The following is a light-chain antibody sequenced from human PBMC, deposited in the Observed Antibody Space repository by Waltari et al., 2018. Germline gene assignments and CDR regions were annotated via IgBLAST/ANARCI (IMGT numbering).Light chain of an antibody. CDR1: SLRRFY. J-gene: IGLJ2*01. Sequence: SSELTQDPAVSVALGQTVTITCQGDSLRRFYARWYQQRPRRAPILIFYGQDNRPAGIPDRFAGSTSGDTASLTITGAQAEDEADYYCHSRDTFSTRVFGGGTRLTV. CDR2: GQD. V-gene: IGLV3-19*01. CDR3: HSRDTFSTRV.